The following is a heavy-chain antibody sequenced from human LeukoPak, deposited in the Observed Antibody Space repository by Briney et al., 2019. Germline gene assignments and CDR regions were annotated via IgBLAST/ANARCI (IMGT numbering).Heavy chain of an antibody. CDR3: AETRRYCSGGSCYHWFDP. CDR1: GGSISSDTYY. CDR2: IYASGNS. Sequence: SQTLSLTCTVSGGSISSDTYYWSWIRQPAGKGLEWIGRIYASGNSNYNVSLKSRVTISIDTANNQFSLRLSSVSASDTAVYYSAETRRYCSGGSCYHWFDPWGQGTLVTDSS. V-gene: IGHV4-61*02. D-gene: IGHD2-15*01. J-gene: IGHJ5*02.